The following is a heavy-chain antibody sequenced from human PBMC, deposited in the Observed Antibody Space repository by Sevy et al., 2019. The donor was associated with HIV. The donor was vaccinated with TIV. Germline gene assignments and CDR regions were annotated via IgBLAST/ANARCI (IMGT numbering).Heavy chain of an antibody. CDR3: AGDSYSGYGNCYHGMDV. Sequence: GGSVRLSCAASGSIFSSYYMNWVRQAPGKGLERVSSIISRSSDKYYADSVKGRFTISRDNAKKSLYLQMNSLTAEDTAVYYCAGDSYSGYGNCYHGMDVWGQGTTVTVSS. CDR2: IISRSSDK. CDR1: GSIFSSYY. V-gene: IGHV3-21*01. D-gene: IGHD5-12*01. J-gene: IGHJ6*02.